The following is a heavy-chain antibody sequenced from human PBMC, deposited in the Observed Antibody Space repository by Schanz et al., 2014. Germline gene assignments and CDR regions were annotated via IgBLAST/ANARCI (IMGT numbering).Heavy chain of an antibody. CDR3: ARAAYGGYTSTPLRY. V-gene: IGHV1-69*02. CDR1: GGTFSSYT. Sequence: QVQLVQSGSEVKKPGSSVKVSCKASGGTFSSYTISWVRQAPGQGPEWMGRIIPILGIGNDAQKFQGRVTITADKSTSTAYMELSSLRSEDTAVYYCARAAYGGYTSTPLRYWGQGTLVTVSS. J-gene: IGHJ4*02. CDR2: IIPILGIG. D-gene: IGHD5-12*01.